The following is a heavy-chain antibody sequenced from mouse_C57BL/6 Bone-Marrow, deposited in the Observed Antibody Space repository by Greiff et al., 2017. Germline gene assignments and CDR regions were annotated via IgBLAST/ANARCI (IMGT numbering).Heavy chain of an antibody. V-gene: IGHV5-6*01. D-gene: IGHD2-4*01. Sequence: EVQGVESGGDLVKPGGSLKLSCAASGFTFSSYGMSWVRQTPDKRLEWVATISSGGSYTYYPDSVKGRFTISRDNAKNTLYLQMSSLKSEDTAMYYWARRYYDYDVGAWFAYWGQGTLVTVSA. J-gene: IGHJ3*01. CDR1: GFTFSSYG. CDR3: ARRYYDYDVGAWFAY. CDR2: ISSGGSYT.